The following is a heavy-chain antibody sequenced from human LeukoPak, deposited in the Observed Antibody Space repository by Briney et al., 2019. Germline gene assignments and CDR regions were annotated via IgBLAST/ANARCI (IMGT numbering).Heavy chain of an antibody. D-gene: IGHD1-26*01. J-gene: IGHJ6*03. V-gene: IGHV1-18*01. CDR3: ARGLGGYYYYYYMDV. CDR1: GYTFTSYG. Sequence: GASVKVSCKASGYTFTSYGISWVRQAPGQGLEWMGWISAYNGNANYAQNLQGRVTMTTDTSTNTAYMELRSLRSDDTAVHYCARGLGGYYYYYYMDVWGKGTTVTISS. CDR2: ISAYNGNA.